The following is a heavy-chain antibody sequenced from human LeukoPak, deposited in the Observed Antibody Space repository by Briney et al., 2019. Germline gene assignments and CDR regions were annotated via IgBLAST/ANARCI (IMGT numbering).Heavy chain of an antibody. Sequence: GGSLRLFCAASWFTFSSYRNNWVGQAPGKGPEGVSYISRSSSTIYYADSVKGRFTISRDNAKNSLYLQMNSLRAEDTAVYYCAKDPAEVSDGYNYWGQGTLVTVSS. CDR3: AKDPAEVSDGYNY. CDR2: ISRSSSTI. J-gene: IGHJ4*02. D-gene: IGHD5-24*01. CDR1: WFTFSSYR. V-gene: IGHV3-48*01.